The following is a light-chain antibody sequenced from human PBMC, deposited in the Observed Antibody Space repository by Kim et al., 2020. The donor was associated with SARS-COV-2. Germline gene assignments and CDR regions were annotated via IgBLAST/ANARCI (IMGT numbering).Light chain of an antibody. CDR3: SSYTTSSTWV. J-gene: IGLJ3*02. CDR1: SSDVGNYNY. CDR2: DVT. V-gene: IGLV2-14*01. Sequence: QSALTQPASVSGSPGQSITISCTGTSSDVGNYNYVSWYQQHPGEAPKLLIFDVTKRPSGVSHRFSGSKSGNTASLTISGLQTEDETYYYCSSYTTSSTWVFGGGTQLTVL.